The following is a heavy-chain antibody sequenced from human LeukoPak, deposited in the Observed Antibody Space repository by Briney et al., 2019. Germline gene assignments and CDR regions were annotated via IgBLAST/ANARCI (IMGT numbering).Heavy chain of an antibody. V-gene: IGHV1-18*01. CDR3: ARGGGIAPAVEGKKTYYYSMDG. Sequence: ASVKVSCKASGYTFTSYGISWVRQAPGQGLEWMGWISAYNGNTNYAQKLQGRVTMTTDTSTSTAYMELRSLRSDDTAVYYCARGGGIAPAVEGKKTYYYSMDGGGKGTTVT. CDR2: ISAYNGNT. D-gene: IGHD6-13*01. J-gene: IGHJ6*03. CDR1: GYTFTSYG.